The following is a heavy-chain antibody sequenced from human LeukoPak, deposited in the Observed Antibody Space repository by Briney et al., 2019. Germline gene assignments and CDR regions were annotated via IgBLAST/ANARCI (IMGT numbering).Heavy chain of an antibody. V-gene: IGHV4-61*02. J-gene: IGHJ6*03. CDR1: GGSISSGSYY. Sequence: SETLSLTCTVSGGSISSGSYYWSWIRQPAGKGLEWIGRIYTSGSTNYNPSLKSRVTISVDTSKNQFSLKLSSVTAADTAVYYCARDRYNIVVVPADSYYYYYYMDVWGIGTTVTISS. CDR3: ARDRYNIVVVPADSYYYYYYMDV. CDR2: IYTSGST. D-gene: IGHD2-2*01.